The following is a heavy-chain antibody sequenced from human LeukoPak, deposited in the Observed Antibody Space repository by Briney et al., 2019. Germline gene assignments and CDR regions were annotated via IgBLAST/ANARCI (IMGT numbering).Heavy chain of an antibody. D-gene: IGHD3-10*01. CDR1: GYTFTSYG. J-gene: IGHJ4*02. Sequence: GASVKVSCKASGYTFTSYGISWVRQAPGQGLEWMGWISAYNGNTNYAQKLQGRVTMTTDTSTSTAYMELRSLRSDDTAVYYCARDLYYGSGSSRPPGFDYWGQGTLVTVSS. V-gene: IGHV1-18*01. CDR2: ISAYNGNT. CDR3: ARDLYYGSGSSRPPGFDY.